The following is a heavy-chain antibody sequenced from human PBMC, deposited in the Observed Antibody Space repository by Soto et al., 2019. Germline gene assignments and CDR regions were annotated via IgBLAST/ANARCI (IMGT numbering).Heavy chain of an antibody. Sequence: ASVKVSCKASGYTFTSYGISWVRQAPGQGLEWMGWISAYNGNTNYAQKLQGRVTMTTDTSTSTAYMELRSLRSDDTAVYYCGLALGYCSGGSCIDYWGQGTLVTVSS. CDR2: ISAYNGNT. D-gene: IGHD2-15*01. CDR3: GLALGYCSGGSCIDY. J-gene: IGHJ4*02. V-gene: IGHV1-18*04. CDR1: GYTFTSYG.